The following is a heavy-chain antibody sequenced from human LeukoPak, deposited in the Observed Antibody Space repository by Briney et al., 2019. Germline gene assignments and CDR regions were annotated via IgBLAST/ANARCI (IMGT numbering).Heavy chain of an antibody. CDR1: GFSLSTSGTC. CDR2: IDWDDDK. Sequence: SGPTLVNPTQTLTLTCTFSGFSLSTSGTCVSWIRQPPGKALEWHARIDWDDDKYYSTSLKTRLTISKDTSKNQVVLTMTNMDPVDTATYYCARIPSPGIAAAGDAFDIWGQGTMVTVSS. V-gene: IGHV2-70*11. D-gene: IGHD6-13*01. J-gene: IGHJ3*02. CDR3: ARIPSPGIAAAGDAFDI.